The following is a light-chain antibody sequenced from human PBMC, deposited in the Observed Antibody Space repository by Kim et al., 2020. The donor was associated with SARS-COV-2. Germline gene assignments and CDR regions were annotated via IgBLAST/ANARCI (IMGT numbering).Light chain of an antibody. CDR1: QRLSSNH. Sequence: PGERANPSCRASQRLSSNHFPWYQHKPGQGPRRLIYGASTRATVVPDRFSVSGSVTDFTLTLTRLEPVYSAVYHCQQYGSSPLITFGQGTRLEIQ. CDR2: GAS. V-gene: IGKV3-20*01. J-gene: IGKJ5*01. CDR3: QQYGSSPLIT.